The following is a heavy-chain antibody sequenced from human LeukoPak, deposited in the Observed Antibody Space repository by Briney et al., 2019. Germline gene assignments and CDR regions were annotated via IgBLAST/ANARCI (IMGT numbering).Heavy chain of an antibody. Sequence: ASVKVSCKASGYTFSGYYLHWVRQAPGQGLEWMGWINPNNGGAKYAQKFQARVTMNRDTSISTAYMELSRLRFDDTAVYYCARSPDILTGEKFDYWAREPWSPSPQ. CDR1: GYTFSGYY. D-gene: IGHD3-9*01. J-gene: IGHJ4*02. CDR2: INPNNGGA. CDR3: ARSPDILTGEKFDY. V-gene: IGHV1-2*02.